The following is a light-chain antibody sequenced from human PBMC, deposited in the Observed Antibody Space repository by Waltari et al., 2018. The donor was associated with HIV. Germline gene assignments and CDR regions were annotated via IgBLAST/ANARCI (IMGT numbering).Light chain of an antibody. Sequence: EIVRTQSPATLSWSPGERATRSCRASQSVGRYLAWYQQKPGQAPRLLIYDASNRATGIPIRFSGSGSGTDFTLTISSLEPEDFALYYCQQRTNWPPYSFGQGTKLGI. V-gene: IGKV3-11*01. CDR2: DAS. CDR3: QQRTNWPPYS. CDR1: QSVGRY. J-gene: IGKJ2*03.